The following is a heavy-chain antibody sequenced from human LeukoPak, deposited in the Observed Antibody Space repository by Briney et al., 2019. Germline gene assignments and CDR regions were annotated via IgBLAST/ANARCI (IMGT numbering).Heavy chain of an antibody. D-gene: IGHD6-19*01. CDR1: GGSISSYY. V-gene: IGHV4-59*08. J-gene: IGHJ6*03. CDR2: IYYSGST. Sequence: SETLSLTCTVSGGSISSYYWSWIRQPPGKGLEWIGKIYYSGSTNYNPSLKSRVTISVDTSKNQFSLKLSSVTAADTAVYYCARQTTFSSGRLNYYYYYMDVWGKGTTVTVSS. CDR3: ARQTTFSSGRLNYYYYYMDV.